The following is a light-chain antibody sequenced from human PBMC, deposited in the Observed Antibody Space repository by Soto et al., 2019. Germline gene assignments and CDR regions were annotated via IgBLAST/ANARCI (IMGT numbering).Light chain of an antibody. CDR1: QSLLHSNGYNY. V-gene: IGKV2-28*01. Sequence: DIVMTQSPLSLPVTPGEPASISCRSSQSLLHSNGYNYLDWYLQKPGQSPQLLIYLGSNRASGVPDRFSGSGSGTDFTLKISRVEAEDVGVYYCMQALQTPSITVGQGTRLEIK. J-gene: IGKJ5*01. CDR3: MQALQTPSIT. CDR2: LGS.